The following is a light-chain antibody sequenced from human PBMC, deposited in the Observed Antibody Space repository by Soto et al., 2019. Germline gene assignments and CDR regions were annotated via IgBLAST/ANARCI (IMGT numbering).Light chain of an antibody. CDR3: QRYTTVPPFP. CDR2: AAS. V-gene: IGKV1-27*01. CDR1: QDINNS. J-gene: IGKJ3*01. Sequence: DIQMTQSPSSLSASVGDRVTITCRASQDINNSLAWYQQKPGQPHKLLIYAASTLQSGVPSRFSGGGSGTTLTLTINRLQHEAVAAYYCQRYTTVPPFPFGPG.